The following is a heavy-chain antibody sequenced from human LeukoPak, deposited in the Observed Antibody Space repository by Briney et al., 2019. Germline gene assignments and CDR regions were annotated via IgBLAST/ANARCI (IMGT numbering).Heavy chain of an antibody. CDR3: ASDTMGSAIFGY. CDR1: GYIFTSYD. Sequence: GASVKVSCKASGYIFTSYDINWVRQATGQGLEWMGWMNPNSGNTGYAQKFQGRVTMTRNTSISTAYMELSSLRSEDTAVYYCASDTMGSAIFGYWGQGTLVTVSS. CDR2: MNPNSGNT. J-gene: IGHJ4*02. V-gene: IGHV1-8*01. D-gene: IGHD1-26*01.